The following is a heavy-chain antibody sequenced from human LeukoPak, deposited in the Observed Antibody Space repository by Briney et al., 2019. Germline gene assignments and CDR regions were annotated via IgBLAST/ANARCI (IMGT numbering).Heavy chain of an antibody. CDR3: ARDKYCSGGSCYPIVPHGAFDI. Sequence: SVKVSCKASGGTFSSYAISWVRQAPGQGLEWMGGIIPIFGTANYAQKFQGRVTITTDESTSTAYMELSSLRSEDTAVYYCARDKYCSGGSCYPIVPHGAFDIWGQGTMVTVSS. CDR1: GGTFSSYA. V-gene: IGHV1-69*05. CDR2: IIPIFGTA. J-gene: IGHJ3*02. D-gene: IGHD2-15*01.